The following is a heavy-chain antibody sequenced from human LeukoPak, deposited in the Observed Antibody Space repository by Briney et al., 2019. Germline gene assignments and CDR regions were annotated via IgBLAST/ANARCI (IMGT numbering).Heavy chain of an antibody. V-gene: IGHV4-39*07. D-gene: IGHD4-17*01. CDR1: GGSVTSGSNY. CDR3: ATYFYGEYGSYYFDY. J-gene: IGHJ4*02. Sequence: SETLSLTCTVSGGSVTSGSNYWGWFRQPPGKGLEWIGSFYYTGSTYYNPSLQSRVTMSVDKSKNQFSLKLSSVTAADTAVYYCATYFYGEYGSYYFDYWGQGTLVTVSS. CDR2: FYYTGST.